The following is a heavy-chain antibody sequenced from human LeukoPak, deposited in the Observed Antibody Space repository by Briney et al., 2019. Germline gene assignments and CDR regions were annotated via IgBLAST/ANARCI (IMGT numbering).Heavy chain of an antibody. Sequence: GGSLRLSCTASGFTFGDYAMSWFRQAPGKGLEWVGFIRSKAYGGTTEYAASVKGRFTISRDDSKSIAYLQMNSLKAEDTAVYYCTRIPDYDILTGRNYWGQGTLVTVSS. CDR1: GFTFGDYA. CDR3: TRIPDYDILTGRNY. CDR2: IRSKAYGGTT. D-gene: IGHD3-9*01. V-gene: IGHV3-49*03. J-gene: IGHJ4*02.